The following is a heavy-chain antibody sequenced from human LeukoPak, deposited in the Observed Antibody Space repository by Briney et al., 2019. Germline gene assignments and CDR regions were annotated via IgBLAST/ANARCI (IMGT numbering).Heavy chain of an antibody. J-gene: IGHJ2*01. CDR3: ARHGVPSAVDAWYFDL. V-gene: IGHV4-59*01. CDR2: LYYSGST. CDR1: GGSISSYY. D-gene: IGHD2-2*01. Sequence: PSETLSLTCTVSGGSISSYYWNWIRQPPGKGLEWIGYLYYSGSTNYNPSLKSRVTISVDTSKNQFSLKLSSVTAADTAVYYCARHGVPSAVDAWYFDLWGRGTLVTVSS.